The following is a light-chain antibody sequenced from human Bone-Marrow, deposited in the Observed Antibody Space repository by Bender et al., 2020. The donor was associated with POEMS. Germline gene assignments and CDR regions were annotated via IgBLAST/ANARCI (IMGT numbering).Light chain of an antibody. Sequence: QSALTQPRSVSGSPGQSVAISCTGTSSDVGAYNYVSWYQQHPGKAPKLIIYEGTKRPSGVSNRFSGSKSGNTASLTISGLQAEDEADYYCSSYTSSSTVVFGGGTKLTVL. CDR1: SSDVGAYNY. V-gene: IGLV2-14*01. CDR3: SSYTSSSTVV. CDR2: EGT. J-gene: IGLJ2*01.